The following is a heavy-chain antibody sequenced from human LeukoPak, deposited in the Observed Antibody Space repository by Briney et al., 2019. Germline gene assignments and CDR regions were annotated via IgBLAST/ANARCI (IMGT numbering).Heavy chain of an antibody. CDR3: ARDSDYGGNSLPLDY. CDR1: GFTFDDYG. Sequence: GGSLRLSCSASGFTFDDYGMSWVRQAPGKGLEWVSGINWNGGSTGYADSVKGRFTISRDNAKNSLYLQMNSLRAEDTALYYCARDSDYGGNSLPLDYWGQGTLVTVSS. J-gene: IGHJ4*02. D-gene: IGHD4-23*01. CDR2: INWNGGST. V-gene: IGHV3-20*04.